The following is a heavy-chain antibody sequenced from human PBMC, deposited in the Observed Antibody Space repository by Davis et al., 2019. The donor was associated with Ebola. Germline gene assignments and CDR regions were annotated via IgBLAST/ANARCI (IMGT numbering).Heavy chain of an antibody. CDR1: GGTFSSYA. CDR3: AGETYVEMATISTSLDY. Sequence: AASVKVSCKASGGTFSSYAISWVRQAPGQGLEWMGRIIPILGIANYAQKFQGRVTITADKSTSTAYMELSSLRSEDTAVYYCAGETYVEMATISTSLDYWGQGTLVTVSS. J-gene: IGHJ4*02. D-gene: IGHD5-24*01. V-gene: IGHV1-69*04. CDR2: IIPILGIA.